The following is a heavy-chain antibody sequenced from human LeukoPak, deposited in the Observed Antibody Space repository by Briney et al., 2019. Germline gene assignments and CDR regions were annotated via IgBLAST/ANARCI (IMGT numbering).Heavy chain of an antibody. D-gene: IGHD2-21*02. CDR1: GFTFTSYG. CDR3: ARRGGGDCYAVFCFDC. V-gene: IGHV1-18*01. Sequence: APVKVSCKASGFTFTSYGISWVRQAPGQGLEWLGWISPYTGDTKYVQKLQGRVTMTTDTSTTTACMELRSLRSDDTAVYYCARRGGGDCYAVFCFDCWGQGTLVNVSS. J-gene: IGHJ4*02. CDR2: ISPYTGDT.